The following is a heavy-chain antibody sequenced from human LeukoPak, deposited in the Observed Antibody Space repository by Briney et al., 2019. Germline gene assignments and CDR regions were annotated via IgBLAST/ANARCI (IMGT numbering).Heavy chain of an antibody. CDR2: ISAYNGNT. D-gene: IGHD2-2*01. CDR1: GYTFTTYY. CDR3: ARDLDIVVVPVVSRHYGLDV. Sequence: ASVKVSCKASGYTFTTYYIHWVRQAPGQGLEWMGWISAYNGNTNYVQKFQGRVTMTTDTSTTTAYMELRSLRSDDTAVYYCARDLDIVVVPVVSRHYGLDVWGQGTTVTVSS. J-gene: IGHJ6*02. V-gene: IGHV1-18*04.